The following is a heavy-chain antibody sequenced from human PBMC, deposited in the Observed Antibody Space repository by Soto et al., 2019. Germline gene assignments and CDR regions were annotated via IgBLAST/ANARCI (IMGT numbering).Heavy chain of an antibody. V-gene: IGHV1-18*01. CDR1: GYTFTNYG. D-gene: IGHD2-15*01. CDR3: ARCYCSVGSCYSCWHFDL. J-gene: IGHJ2*01. Sequence: ASVKVSCKASGYTFTNYGMSWVRQAPGPRLERMGWISAYNGNTNHAQNFQGRVTMTTDTSTNTAYMELGSLRSDDTAVYYCARCYCSVGSCYSCWHFDLWGRGALVTVSS. CDR2: ISAYNGNT.